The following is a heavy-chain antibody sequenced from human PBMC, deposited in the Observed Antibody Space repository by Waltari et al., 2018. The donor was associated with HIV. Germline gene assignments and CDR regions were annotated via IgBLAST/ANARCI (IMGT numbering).Heavy chain of an antibody. V-gene: IGHV3-49*02. CDR3: ARGATTKSSLDD. J-gene: IGHJ4*02. CDR1: GFTVGYFA. Sequence: EVQLAESGGGLKHAGQSLRISCKVSGFTVGYFARNWVRQRPGKGLEWIGVIRNQLYGGTVHYAGFVRGRFIISRDDSRNIVYLQISSLESDDTAVYYCARGATTKSSLDDWGQGTLVSVSS. CDR2: IRNQLYGGTV. D-gene: IGHD1-26*01.